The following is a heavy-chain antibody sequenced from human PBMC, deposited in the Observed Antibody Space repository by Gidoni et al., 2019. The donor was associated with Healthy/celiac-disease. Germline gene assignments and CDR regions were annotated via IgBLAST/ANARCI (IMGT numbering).Heavy chain of an antibody. J-gene: IGHJ5*02. CDR2: IKHSGST. D-gene: IGHD3-22*01. V-gene: IGHV4-34*01. CDR1: GGSFSCSY. CDR3: AREVGGYYYDSSGPYNWFDP. Sequence: QVQLQQWGAGLLKPSETLSLTCAVYGGSFSCSYWSWLRQPPGKGLEWIGEIKHSGSTNYNRSLKSRVTISVDTSKNQFSLKLSSVTAADTAVYYCAREVGGYYYDSSGPYNWFDPWGQGTLVTVSS.